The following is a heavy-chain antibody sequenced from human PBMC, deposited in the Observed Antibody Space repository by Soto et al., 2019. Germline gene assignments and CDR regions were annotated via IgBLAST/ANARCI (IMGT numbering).Heavy chain of an antibody. V-gene: IGHV1-3*01. Sequence: ASVKVSCKASGYTFTSYAMHWVRQAPGERLEWMGWINAGNGNTKYSQKFQGRVTITRDTSASTAYMELSSLRSEDTAVYYCARDLYYDFWSGYSGYYYYGMDVWGQGTTVTVSS. D-gene: IGHD3-3*01. CDR1: GYTFTSYA. J-gene: IGHJ6*02. CDR3: ARDLYYDFWSGYSGYYYYGMDV. CDR2: INAGNGNT.